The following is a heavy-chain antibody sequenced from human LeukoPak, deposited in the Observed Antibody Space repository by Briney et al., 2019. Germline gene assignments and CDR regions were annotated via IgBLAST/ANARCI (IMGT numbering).Heavy chain of an antibody. CDR3: ARHMEMRGPGSLSGWKNWFDP. CDR1: GGSISSSSYY. V-gene: IGHV4-39*01. CDR2: IYYSGNT. D-gene: IGHD3-10*01. Sequence: PSETLSLTCSLSGGSISSSSYYWAWIRQPPGKGLDWIGSIYYSGNTYYSPSLKSRVTIFADTSKNEFSLNLSSVTAADTALYYCARHMEMRGPGSLSGWKNWFDPWGQGTLVTVSS. J-gene: IGHJ5*02.